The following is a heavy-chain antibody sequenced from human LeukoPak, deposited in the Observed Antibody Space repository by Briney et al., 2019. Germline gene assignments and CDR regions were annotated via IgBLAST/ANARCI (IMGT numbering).Heavy chain of an antibody. V-gene: IGHV3-23*01. D-gene: IGHD6-13*01. J-gene: IGHJ4*02. CDR2: ISGSGGST. CDR1: GFTFSSFA. Sequence: GGSLRLSCAASGFTFSSFAMSWVRQAPGKGLEWVSAISGSGGSTYYADSVKGRFTISRDNSMNTLYLQMNSLRAEDTAVYYCAKSGGYSSSWYHYWGQGTLVTFS. CDR3: AKSGGYSSSWYHY.